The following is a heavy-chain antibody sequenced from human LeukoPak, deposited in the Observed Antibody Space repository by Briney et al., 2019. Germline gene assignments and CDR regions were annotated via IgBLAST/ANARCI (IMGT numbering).Heavy chain of an antibody. CDR1: EFTFSSYE. J-gene: IGHJ3*02. D-gene: IGHD2-21*02. V-gene: IGHV3-48*03. CDR2: ISSSGDTI. CDR3: ARAGNCGGDCYSGDAFDI. Sequence: PGGSLRLSCAASEFTFSSYEMNWVCQAPGKGLEWVSYISSSGDTIYYADSVKGRFTISRDSAKNSLYLQMYSLRAEDTAVYFCARAGNCGGDCYSGDAFDIWGQGTMATVSS.